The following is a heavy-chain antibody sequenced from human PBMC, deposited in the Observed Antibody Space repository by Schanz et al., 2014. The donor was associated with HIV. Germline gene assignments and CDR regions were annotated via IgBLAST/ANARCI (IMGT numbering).Heavy chain of an antibody. CDR2: VSFDGSKK. J-gene: IGHJ6*02. CDR1: GFTFSTYA. CDR3: AKGYYSSYYYYGMDV. V-gene: IGHV3-30-3*01. D-gene: IGHD3-10*01. Sequence: VHLAESGGGVVQPGRSLRLSCAASGFTFSTYAIHWVRQAPGKGLEWVAVVSFDGSKKYYADSVKGRFTISRDNSKSTLSLQMNSLRAEDTAIYYCAKGYYSSYYYYGMDVWGQGTTVTVSS.